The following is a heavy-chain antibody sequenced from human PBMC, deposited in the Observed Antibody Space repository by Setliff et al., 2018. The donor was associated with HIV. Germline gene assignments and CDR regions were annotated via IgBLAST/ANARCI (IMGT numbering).Heavy chain of an antibody. CDR2: INYRVNT. J-gene: IGHJ6*03. Sequence: PSETLSLTCTVSGGSISTSRYYWGWIRQPPGKGLEWIGSINYRVNTYYNPSLKSRAAISVDTSKNQISLELSSVTAADTAVYYCASLDGSESPYIYYYYMDVWGKGTAVTVSS. V-gene: IGHV4-39*01. CDR3: ASLDGSESPYIYYYYMDV. D-gene: IGHD3-10*01. CDR1: GGSISTSRYY.